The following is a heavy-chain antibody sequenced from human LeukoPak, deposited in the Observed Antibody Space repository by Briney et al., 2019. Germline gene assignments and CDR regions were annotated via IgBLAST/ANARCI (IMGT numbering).Heavy chain of an antibody. J-gene: IGHJ4*02. D-gene: IGHD3-22*01. CDR1: GFTFDDYG. CDR3: ASRVVITTGDFDY. V-gene: IGHV3-20*04. CDR2: INWNGGST. Sequence: GGSLRLSCAASGFTFDDYGMSWVRQAPGKGLEWVSGINWNGGSTGYADSVKGRFTISRDNSKNTLYLQMNSLRAEDTAVYYSASRVVITTGDFDYWGQGTLVTVSS.